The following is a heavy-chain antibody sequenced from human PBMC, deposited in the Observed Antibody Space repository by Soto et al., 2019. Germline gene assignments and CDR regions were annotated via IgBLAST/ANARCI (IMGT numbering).Heavy chain of an antibody. J-gene: IGHJ4*02. CDR2: LYWDDDK. Sequence: QITLKESGPTLMKPTQTLTLTCTFSGFSLSTSAVGVGWIRQPPGKALEWLALLYWDDDKRYSPSLKSRLTITTYTSKNQVVLTMTNMDPVDTATYYCAHSPDSSDWADGPFDYWGQGTLVTVSS. CDR1: GFSLSTSAVG. V-gene: IGHV2-5*02. D-gene: IGHD6-19*01. CDR3: AHSPDSSDWADGPFDY.